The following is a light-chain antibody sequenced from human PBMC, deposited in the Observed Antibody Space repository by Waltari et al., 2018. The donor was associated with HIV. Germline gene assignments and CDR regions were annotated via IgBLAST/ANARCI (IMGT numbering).Light chain of an antibody. CDR3: QQIDSYPYT. J-gene: IGKJ2*01. Sequence: DIHLTQSPSFLSASIGDRVTITCRASQDITTYLAWYQHNPGRAPKLLVYAGSTLESGVPSRFSGYGAGTEFTLTISGLQPEDFATYYCQQIDSYPYTFGQGTKLEIK. CDR1: QDITTY. V-gene: IGKV1-9*01. CDR2: AGS.